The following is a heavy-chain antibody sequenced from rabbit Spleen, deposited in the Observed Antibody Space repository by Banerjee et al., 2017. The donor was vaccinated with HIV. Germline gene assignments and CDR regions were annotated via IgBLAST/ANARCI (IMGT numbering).Heavy chain of an antibody. V-gene: IGHV1S45*01. CDR3: ARDTSSSFSSYGMDL. CDR2: IYTGNGKN. J-gene: IGHJ6*01. CDR1: GFSFSSGYD. Sequence: QEQLEESGGGLVQPGGSLTLCCTASGFSFSSGYDMSWVRQAPGKGLEWIGFIYTGNGKNYYASWAKGRFTISKTSSTTVTLQMTRLTAADTATYFCARDTSSSFSSYGMDLWGPGTLVTVS. D-gene: IGHD1-1*01.